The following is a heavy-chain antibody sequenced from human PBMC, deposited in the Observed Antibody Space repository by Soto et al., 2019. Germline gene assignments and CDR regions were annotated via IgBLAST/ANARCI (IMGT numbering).Heavy chain of an antibody. V-gene: IGHV1-69*13. CDR3: ARDQITEQWLDSQIHTGYVGFVP. Sequence: GASVKVSCKASGGTFSSYAISWVRQAPGQGLEWMGGIIPIFGTANYAQKFQGRVTITADESTSTAYMELSSLRSEDTAVYYCARDQITEQWLDSQIHTGYVGFVPWGQGTLVTVSS. CDR1: GGTFSSYA. D-gene: IGHD6-19*01. J-gene: IGHJ5*02. CDR2: IIPIFGTA.